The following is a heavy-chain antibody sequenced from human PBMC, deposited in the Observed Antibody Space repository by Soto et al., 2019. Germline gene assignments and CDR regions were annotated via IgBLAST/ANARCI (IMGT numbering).Heavy chain of an antibody. CDR2: IPPGDTYR. CDR1: GFTFSLYT. Sequence: EVRLLESGGGFVQPGGSLRLSCVASGFTFSLYTMMWVRQAPGKGPEWLSYIPPGDTYRHFADSVKGRFTVSRDNAKNSLFLQMNSLTDEDTAVYYCARDHNWAFDYLGQGIVVTVSS. CDR3: ARDHNWAFDY. V-gene: IGHV3-48*02. D-gene: IGHD1-20*01. J-gene: IGHJ4*02.